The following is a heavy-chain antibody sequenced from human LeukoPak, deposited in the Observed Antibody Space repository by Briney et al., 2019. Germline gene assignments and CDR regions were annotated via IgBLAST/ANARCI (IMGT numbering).Heavy chain of an antibody. V-gene: IGHV3-21*01. CDR2: ISSGSTYI. Sequence: GGSLTLSCAASGFTVSNDYMAWVRQASGKGLEWVSSISSGSTYIYYGDSLKGRFTISRDNAKNSLYLQMNSLRAEDTAVYYCARRVASANDAFDIWGQGTMVTVSS. J-gene: IGHJ3*02. CDR1: GFTVSNDY. CDR3: ARRVASANDAFDI. D-gene: IGHD6-13*01.